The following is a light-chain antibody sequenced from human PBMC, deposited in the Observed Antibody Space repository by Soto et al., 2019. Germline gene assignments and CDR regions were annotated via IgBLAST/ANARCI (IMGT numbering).Light chain of an antibody. J-gene: IGKJ5*01. V-gene: IGKV1-33*01. CDR1: QDISHY. Sequence: DVQITQSPASLSASVVEAVTSTCKASQDISHYLNWYQQKPGKALKLLIYDASNLHPGVPSRFRGSGSGTEFSFNITSLQPEDVATYYCQQYDDLPITFGQGTRLEIK. CDR3: QQYDDLPIT. CDR2: DAS.